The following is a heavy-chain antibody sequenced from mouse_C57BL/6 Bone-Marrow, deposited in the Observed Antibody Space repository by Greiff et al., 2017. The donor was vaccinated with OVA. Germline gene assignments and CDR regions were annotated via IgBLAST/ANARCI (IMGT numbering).Heavy chain of an antibody. J-gene: IGHJ4*01. CDR1: GFTFSDFY. CDR2: SRNKANDYTT. CDR3: ARDAGAMDY. Sequence: EVKVVESGGGLVQSGRSLRLSCAPSGFTFSDFYMEWVRQAPGKGLEWIAASRNKANDYTTEYSASVKGRFIVSRDTSQSILYLQMNALRAEDTAIYYCARDAGAMDYWGQGTSVTVSS. V-gene: IGHV7-1*01.